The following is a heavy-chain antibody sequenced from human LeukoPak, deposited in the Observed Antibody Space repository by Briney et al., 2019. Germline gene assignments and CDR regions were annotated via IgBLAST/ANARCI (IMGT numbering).Heavy chain of an antibody. CDR2: IWYDGSNK. Sequence: GGSLRLSCAASGFTFRNYGMHWVRQAPGRGLEWVAVIWYDGSNKYYADSVKGRFTISRDNSKNTLYLQMNSLRAEDTAVYYCARFSSGWYNGLDYWGQGTLATVSS. CDR3: ARFSSGWYNGLDY. V-gene: IGHV3-33*01. D-gene: IGHD6-19*01. J-gene: IGHJ4*02. CDR1: GFTFRNYG.